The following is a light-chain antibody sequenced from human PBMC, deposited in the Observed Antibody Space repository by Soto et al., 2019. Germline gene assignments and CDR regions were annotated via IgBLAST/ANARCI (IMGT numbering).Light chain of an antibody. CDR2: KAS. CDR3: QQYQTFWT. V-gene: IGKV1-5*03. Sequence: DIQLTQSPSSLSASVGDRVTITCRVSQSVSFWLAWYQQKPGKAPKLLIYKASTLESGVPSRFSGGGFGTEFTLTISSLQPDDYATYYCQQYQTFWTFGQGTKVDIK. J-gene: IGKJ1*01. CDR1: QSVSFW.